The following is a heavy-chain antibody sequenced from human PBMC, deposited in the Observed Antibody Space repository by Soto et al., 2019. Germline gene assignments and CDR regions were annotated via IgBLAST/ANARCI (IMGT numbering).Heavy chain of an antibody. V-gene: IGHV1-18*01. Sequence: QVHLVQSGAEVKKPGASVKVSCKGSGYGFTTYGITWVRQAPGQGLEWMAWISAHNGNTNYAQKLQGRVTVTRDTSTNTAYMELMSLRSDDTAVYYCARGRYGDYWGQGALVTVSS. CDR1: GYGFTTYG. CDR2: ISAHNGNT. D-gene: IGHD1-1*01. J-gene: IGHJ4*02. CDR3: ARGRYGDY.